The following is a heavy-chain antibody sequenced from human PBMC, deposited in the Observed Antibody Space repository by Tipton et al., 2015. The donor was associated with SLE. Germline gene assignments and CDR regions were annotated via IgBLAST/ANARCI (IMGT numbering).Heavy chain of an antibody. CDR1: GFTFSSYS. CDR3: ARDPTLEWLLFGYMDV. D-gene: IGHD3-3*01. V-gene: IGHV3-30*03. J-gene: IGHJ6*03. Sequence: SLRLSCAASGFTFSSYSMNWVRQAPGKGLEWVAFIPYDGSYEHYADSVKGRLTISRDNSKNTLDLQMNSLRAEDTAAYYCARDPTLEWLLFGYMDVWGKGTTVTVSS. CDR2: IPYDGSYE.